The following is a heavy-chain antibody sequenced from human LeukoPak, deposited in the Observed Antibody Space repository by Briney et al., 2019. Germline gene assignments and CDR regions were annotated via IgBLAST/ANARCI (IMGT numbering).Heavy chain of an antibody. V-gene: IGHV5-51*01. CDR2: IYPVDSDT. D-gene: IGHD3-10*01. CDR1: GYSFTSYW. Sequence: GESLKISCKGSGYSFTSYWIGWVRQMPGKGLEWMGIIYPVDSDTRYSPSFQGQVTISADKSISTAYLQWSSLKASDTAMYYCARTPMVRLYYYYYYYMDVWGKGTTVTVSS. J-gene: IGHJ6*03. CDR3: ARTPMVRLYYYYYYYMDV.